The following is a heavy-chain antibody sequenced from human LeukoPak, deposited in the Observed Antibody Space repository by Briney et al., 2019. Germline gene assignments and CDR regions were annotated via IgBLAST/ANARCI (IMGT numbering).Heavy chain of an antibody. Sequence: GGSLRLSCAISGFTFAKFAMSWVRQAPGKGLEWVSTISGSGIVTYYADSVKGRFTISRDNSKNTLYLQMNSLRAEDTAVYYCARDGGDIVALAAFDIWGQGTMVTVSS. CDR1: GFTFAKFA. CDR2: ISGSGIVT. D-gene: IGHD5-12*01. V-gene: IGHV3-23*01. J-gene: IGHJ3*02. CDR3: ARDGGDIVALAAFDI.